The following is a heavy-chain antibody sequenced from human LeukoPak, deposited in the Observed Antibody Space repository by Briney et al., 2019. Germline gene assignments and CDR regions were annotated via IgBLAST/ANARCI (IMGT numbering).Heavy chain of an antibody. V-gene: IGHV1-2*02. D-gene: IGHD2-15*01. CDR3: ARLGYCSGGSCGGGFDP. CDR2: INPNSGGT. CDR1: GYTFTSYG. Sequence: ASVKVSCKASGYTFTSYGISWVRQAPGQGLEWMGWINPNSGGTNYAQKFQGRVTMTRDTSISTAYMELSRLRSDDTAVYYCARLGYCSGGSCGGGFDPWGQGTLVTVSS. J-gene: IGHJ5*02.